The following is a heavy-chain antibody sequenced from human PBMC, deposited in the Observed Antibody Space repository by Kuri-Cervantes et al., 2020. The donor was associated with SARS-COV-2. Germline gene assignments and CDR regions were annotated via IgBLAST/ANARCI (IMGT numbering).Heavy chain of an antibody. J-gene: IGHJ4*02. Sequence: GGSLRLSCVASGLNFSTYGMHWVRQAPGKGLEWVSSISSSSSYIYYADSVKGRFTISRDNAKNSLYLQMNSLRAEDTAVYYCARVSGSYYRSYYFDYWGQGTLVTVSS. CDR1: GLNFSTYG. CDR2: ISSSSSYI. CDR3: ARVSGSYYRSYYFDY. V-gene: IGHV3-21*01. D-gene: IGHD1-26*01.